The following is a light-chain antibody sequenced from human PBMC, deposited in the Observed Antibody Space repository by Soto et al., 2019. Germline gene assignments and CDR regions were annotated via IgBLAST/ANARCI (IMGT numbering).Light chain of an antibody. CDR3: GTWDSSLSAGV. J-gene: IGLJ3*02. CDR1: SSNIGNNY. Sequence: QSVLTQPPSVSAAPVQKVTISCSGRSSNIGNNYVSWYQQLPGTAPKLLIYDNNKRPSGIPDRFSCSKSCTSATLGITGLQTGDEADYYCGTWDSSLSAGVFCGGTKVTVL. CDR2: DNN. V-gene: IGLV1-51*01.